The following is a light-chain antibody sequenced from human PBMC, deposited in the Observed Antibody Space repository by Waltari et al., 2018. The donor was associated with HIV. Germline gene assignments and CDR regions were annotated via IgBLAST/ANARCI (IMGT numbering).Light chain of an antibody. V-gene: IGKV3-15*01. CDR2: DAS. J-gene: IGKJ2*01. Sequence: EIVMTQSPASLSVSPGERVTLSCRASQSVSSDLAWYQQKPGQVTRLLIYDASTRATGIPTRLSGSGSGTEFTLTISSLQSEDFAVYYCQQYINWPPYTFGQGTKLQIK. CDR3: QQYINWPPYT. CDR1: QSVSSD.